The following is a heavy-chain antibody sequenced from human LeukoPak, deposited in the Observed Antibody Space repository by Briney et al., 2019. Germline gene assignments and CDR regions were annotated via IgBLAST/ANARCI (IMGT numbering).Heavy chain of an antibody. CDR1: GGSISSNY. CDR2: LYTSGST. Sequence: SVTLSFTCSGSGGSISSNYWGWIRQPAGKGLEWIGRLYTSGSTNYNPSLKSRVTMSVDTSKNQFSLKLSSVTAADTAVYYCARDHCSSTSCTNWFDPWGQGTLVTVSS. V-gene: IGHV4-4*07. D-gene: IGHD2-2*01. CDR3: ARDHCSSTSCTNWFDP. J-gene: IGHJ5*02.